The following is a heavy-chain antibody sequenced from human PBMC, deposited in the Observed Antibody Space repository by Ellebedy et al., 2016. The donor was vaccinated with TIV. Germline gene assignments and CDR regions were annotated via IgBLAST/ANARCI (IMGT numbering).Heavy chain of an antibody. Sequence: GESLKISXKGSGYSFTSYWIGWVRQMPGKGLEWMGIIYPGDSDTRYSPSFQGQVTISADKSISTAYLQWSSLKASDTAMYYCARLSSRCSSTSCYTRSGSYYYYGMDVWGQGTTVTVSS. J-gene: IGHJ6*02. CDR3: ARLSSRCSSTSCYTRSGSYYYYGMDV. D-gene: IGHD2-2*02. CDR1: GYSFTSYW. CDR2: IYPGDSDT. V-gene: IGHV5-51*01.